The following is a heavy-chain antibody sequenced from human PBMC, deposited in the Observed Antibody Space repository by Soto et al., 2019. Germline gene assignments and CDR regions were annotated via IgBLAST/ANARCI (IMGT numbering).Heavy chain of an antibody. V-gene: IGHV4-4*02. CDR2: IYHSGST. CDR3: ARDLDSSGLQH. CDR1: GGSISSSNW. D-gene: IGHD6-19*01. Sequence: QVQLQESGPGLVKPSGTLSLTCAVSGGSISSSNWWSWVRQPPGQGLEWIGEIYHSGSTNYNPSRMNRVTTSVNKYPNQFSQKLSSVTAADTAVYYYARDLDSSGLQHWGQGTLVTVSS. J-gene: IGHJ1*01.